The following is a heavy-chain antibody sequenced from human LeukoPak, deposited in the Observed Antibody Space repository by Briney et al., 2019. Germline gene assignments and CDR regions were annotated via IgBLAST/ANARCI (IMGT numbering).Heavy chain of an antibody. CDR2: IYWDDGT. J-gene: IGHJ4*02. D-gene: IGHD5-12*01. V-gene: IGHV2-5*02. CDR3: AHSGYDPYSFDS. Sequence: ESGPTLVNPTQTLTLTCTFSGFSLSTRGVGVGWIRQPPGKALARPTPIYWDDGTRYSPSLKIRLTMTQATSQHRALLTITTMDPVDTATYHCAHSGYDPYSFDSWGQGTLVTVSS. CDR1: GFSLSTRGVG.